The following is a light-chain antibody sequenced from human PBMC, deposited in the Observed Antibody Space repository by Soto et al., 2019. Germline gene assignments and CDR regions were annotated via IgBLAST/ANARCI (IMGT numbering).Light chain of an antibody. CDR3: QQKNNGPKT. V-gene: IGKV3-15*01. Sequence: EIVMTQSPATLSVSPGERATLSCRASQSVSSNLAWYQQKPGQAPRLLIYGASTRATGIPARFSGSGSGTDLTPTTRRLRSEDFEVYYCQQKNNGPKTFGQGTKGEIK. CDR2: GAS. J-gene: IGKJ1*01. CDR1: QSVSSN.